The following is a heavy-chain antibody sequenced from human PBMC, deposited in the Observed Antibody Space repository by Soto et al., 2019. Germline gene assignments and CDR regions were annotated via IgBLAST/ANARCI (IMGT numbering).Heavy chain of an antibody. CDR1: GFTFSGYS. D-gene: IGHD5-12*01. V-gene: IGHV3-21*01. Sequence: EVQLVESGGGLVKPGESLRLSCAESGFTFSGYSMNWVRQAPGKGLEWVSSISTTSDYIYYADSVKGRFTISRDNANNSLFLQMTGLRVEDAAVYYCARTTRGGYKEGFDYWGQGTLVTVSS. J-gene: IGHJ4*02. CDR3: ARTTRGGYKEGFDY. CDR2: ISTTSDYI.